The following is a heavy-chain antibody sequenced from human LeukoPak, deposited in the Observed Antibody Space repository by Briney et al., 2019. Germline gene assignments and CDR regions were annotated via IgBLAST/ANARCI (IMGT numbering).Heavy chain of an antibody. D-gene: IGHD2-2*01. V-gene: IGHV3-23*01. J-gene: IGHJ6*03. CDR1: GFTFSSYA. Sequence: PGGSLRLSCAASGFTFSSYAMSWVRQAPGKGLEWVSAISGSGGSTYYADSVKGRFAISRDNSKNTLYLQMNSLRAEDTAVYYCAKDMYCSSTSCYHYMDVWGKGTTVTVSS. CDR2: ISGSGGST. CDR3: AKDMYCSSTSCYHYMDV.